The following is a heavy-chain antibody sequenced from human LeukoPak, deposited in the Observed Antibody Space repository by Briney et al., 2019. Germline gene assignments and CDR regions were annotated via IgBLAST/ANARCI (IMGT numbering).Heavy chain of an antibody. CDR2: IGTAGDT. Sequence: GGSLRLSCAASGFTFSSYDMHWVRQATGKGLEWVSAIGTAGDTYYPGSVKGRFTISRENAKNSLYLQMSSLRAGDTAVYYCARGVYGGNLDYFDYWGQGTLVTVSS. CDR1: GFTFSSYD. V-gene: IGHV3-13*01. CDR3: ARGVYGGNLDYFDY. J-gene: IGHJ4*02. D-gene: IGHD4-23*01.